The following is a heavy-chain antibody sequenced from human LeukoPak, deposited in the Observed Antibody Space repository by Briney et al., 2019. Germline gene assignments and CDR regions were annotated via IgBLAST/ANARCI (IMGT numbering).Heavy chain of an antibody. CDR2: INAGNGNT. Sequence: ASVKVSCKASGYTFTKYAMLWVRQAPGQRLEWMGWINAGNGNTKYSQKLQGRVTITRDTSASTAYMELSSLRSEDTAVYYCATDPLISAPKDYWGQGTLVTVSS. CDR3: ATDPLISAPKDY. CDR1: GYTFTKYA. J-gene: IGHJ4*02. D-gene: IGHD3-10*01. V-gene: IGHV1-3*01.